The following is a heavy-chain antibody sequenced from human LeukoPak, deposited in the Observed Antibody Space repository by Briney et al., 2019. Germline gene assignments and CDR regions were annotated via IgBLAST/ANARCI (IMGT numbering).Heavy chain of an antibody. J-gene: IGHJ5*02. Sequence: ASVKVSCKASGYTFTGYYMHWVRQAPGQGLEWMGWINPNSGGTNYAQKFQGRVTMTRDTSISTAYMELSRLRSDDTAVYYCATGAHYDILTGYYRNWFDPWGQGTLVTVSS. V-gene: IGHV1-2*02. CDR2: INPNSGGT. CDR3: ATGAHYDILTGYYRNWFDP. D-gene: IGHD3-9*01. CDR1: GYTFTGYY.